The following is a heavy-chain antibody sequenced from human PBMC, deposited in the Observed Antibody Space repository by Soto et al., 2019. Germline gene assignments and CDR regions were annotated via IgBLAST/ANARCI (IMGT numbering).Heavy chain of an antibody. CDR2: ISYDGSNK. V-gene: IGHV3-30*18. CDR3: AKDPRDY. CDR1: GFTFSSYG. J-gene: IGHJ4*02. Sequence: PALSLRLSCAASGFTFSSYGMHWVRQAPGKGLEWVAVISYDGSNKYYADSVKGRFTISRDNSKNTLYLQMNSLRAEDTAVYYCAKDPRDYWGQGTLVTVSS.